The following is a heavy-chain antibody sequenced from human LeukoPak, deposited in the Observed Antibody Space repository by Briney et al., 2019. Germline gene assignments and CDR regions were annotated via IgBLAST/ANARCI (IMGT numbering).Heavy chain of an antibody. V-gene: IGHV3-30*18. D-gene: IGHD3-22*01. CDR2: ISYDGSNK. Sequence: GRSLRVSCAASGFTFSSHGMHWVRQAPGKGLEWVAVISYDGSNKYYADSVKGRFTISRDNSKNTLYLQMNSLRAEDTAVYYCAKDTYYYDSSGYYRGMDYWGQGTLVTVSS. CDR3: AKDTYYYDSSGYYRGMDY. CDR1: GFTFSSHG. J-gene: IGHJ4*02.